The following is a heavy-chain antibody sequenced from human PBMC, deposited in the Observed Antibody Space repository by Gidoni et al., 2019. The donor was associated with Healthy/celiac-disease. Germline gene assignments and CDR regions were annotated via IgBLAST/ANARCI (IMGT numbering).Heavy chain of an antibody. D-gene: IGHD3-3*01. Sequence: FTISRDNAKNSLYLQMNSLRAEDTAVYYCARDAQIYDFWSGYYYYFDYWGQGTLVTVSS. J-gene: IGHJ4*02. CDR3: ARDAQIYDFWSGYYYYFDY. V-gene: IGHV3-11*06.